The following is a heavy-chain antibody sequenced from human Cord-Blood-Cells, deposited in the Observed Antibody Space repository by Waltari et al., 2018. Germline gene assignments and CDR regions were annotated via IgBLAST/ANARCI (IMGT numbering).Heavy chain of an antibody. Sequence: QVQLVQSGAEVKKPGASVKVSCKASGYTFTGYYMHWVRQAPGQGLEWMGWIDPNRGGTNYAQKFQGRVTRNRDTSSSTAYMELSRLRSDDTAVYYCARIGRFLEWLFFDYWGQGTLVTVSS. V-gene: IGHV1-2*02. D-gene: IGHD3-3*01. CDR2: IDPNRGGT. CDR1: GYTFTGYY. J-gene: IGHJ4*02. CDR3: ARIGRFLEWLFFDY.